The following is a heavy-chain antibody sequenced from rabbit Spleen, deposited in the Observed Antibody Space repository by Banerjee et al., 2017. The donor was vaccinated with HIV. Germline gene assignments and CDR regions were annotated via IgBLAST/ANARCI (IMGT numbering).Heavy chain of an antibody. CDR2: IDGGSSGST. CDR3: VRLISDTNGLFNL. V-gene: IGHV1S40*01. CDR1: GFSFSINSW. J-gene: IGHJ4*01. D-gene: IGHD1-1*01. Sequence: QSLEESGGDLVKPGASLTLTCTASGFSFSINSWILWVRQAPGKGLEWIARIDGGSSGSTGYASWAKGRFTISKTSSTTVTLQMTSLTAADTATYFCVRLISDTNGLFNLWGQGTLVTVS.